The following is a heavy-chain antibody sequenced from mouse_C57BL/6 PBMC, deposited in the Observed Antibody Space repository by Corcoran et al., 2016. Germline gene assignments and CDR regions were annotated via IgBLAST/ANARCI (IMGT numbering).Heavy chain of an antibody. Sequence: QIQLVQSGPELKKPGETVKISCKASGYTFTTYGMSWVKQAPGKGLKWMGWINTYSGVPTYADDFKGRFAFSLETSASTAYLQINNLKNEDTATYFCAPYYYDGAWFAYWGQGTLVTVSA. V-gene: IGHV9-3*01. CDR1: GYTFTTYG. J-gene: IGHJ3*01. D-gene: IGHD1-1*01. CDR3: APYYYDGAWFAY. CDR2: INTYSGVP.